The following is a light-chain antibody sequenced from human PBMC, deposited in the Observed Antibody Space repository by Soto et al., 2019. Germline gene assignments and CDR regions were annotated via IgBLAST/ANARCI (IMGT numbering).Light chain of an antibody. CDR1: SSNIGAGYD. J-gene: IGLJ1*01. CDR2: GNS. Sequence: QSVLTQPPSVSGAPGQRVTISCTGSSSNIGAGYDVHWYQQLPGTAPKLLIYGNSNRPSGVPDRFSGSKSGTSASLAITGLQADDEADYYCQSYDSSLSGYVFVTGTKVTVL. V-gene: IGLV1-40*01. CDR3: QSYDSSLSGYV.